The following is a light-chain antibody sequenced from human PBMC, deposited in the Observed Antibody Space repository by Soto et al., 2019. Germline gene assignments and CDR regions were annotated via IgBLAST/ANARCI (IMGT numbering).Light chain of an antibody. CDR2: DVT. Sequence: QSVLTQPRSVSGSPGQSVTISCTGTSSDVGHYNYVSWYQQHPGKVPKLLIYDVTKRPSGVPDRFSGSKSGNTAFLTISGLQVDDEADYYCCSYAGRSTPYVFGTGTKVTVL. CDR1: SSDVGHYNY. CDR3: CSYAGRSTPYV. J-gene: IGLJ1*01. V-gene: IGLV2-11*01.